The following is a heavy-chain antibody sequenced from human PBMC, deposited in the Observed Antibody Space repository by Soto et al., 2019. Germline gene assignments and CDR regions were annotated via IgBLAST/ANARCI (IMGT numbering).Heavy chain of an antibody. CDR1: GGTFSSYA. Sequence: QVPLVQSGAEVKKPGSSVKVSCKASGGTFSSYAISWVRQAPGQGLEWMGGIIPIFGTANYAQKFQGRVTITADESTSTAYMELSSLRSEDTAVYYCAREVYYYGSGSYYQTNWFDPWGQGTLVTVSS. D-gene: IGHD3-10*01. CDR3: AREVYYYGSGSYYQTNWFDP. J-gene: IGHJ5*02. CDR2: IIPIFGTA. V-gene: IGHV1-69*01.